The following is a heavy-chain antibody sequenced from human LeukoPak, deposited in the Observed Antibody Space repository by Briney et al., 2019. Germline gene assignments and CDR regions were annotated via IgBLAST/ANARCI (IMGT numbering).Heavy chain of an antibody. D-gene: IGHD6-19*01. V-gene: IGHV3-23*01. CDR2: ISGSGGST. J-gene: IGHJ3*02. CDR3: ARGTAVAGTRGAFDI. CDR1: GFTFSSYA. Sequence: GGSLRLSCAASGFTFSSYAMSWVRQAPGKGLEWVSAISGSGGSTYYADSVKGRFTTSRDNSKNTLYLQMNSLRAEDTAVYYCARGTAVAGTRGAFDIWGQGTMVTVSS.